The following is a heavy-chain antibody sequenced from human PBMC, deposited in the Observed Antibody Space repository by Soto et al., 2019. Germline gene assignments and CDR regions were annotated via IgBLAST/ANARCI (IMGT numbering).Heavy chain of an antibody. CDR3: GRGPSPRAPAGGTPYYYAMDV. CDR1: GYDFTAYD. V-gene: IGHV1-8*02. Sequence: ASVKVSCKASGYDFTAYDINWVRQASGQGLEWMGWMNPINGAAGTARRFQGRVSLSRNTATGTAYLELTSLRSDDTAVYYCGRGPSPRAPAGGTPYYYAMDVWGQGTTVTVSS. D-gene: IGHD6-13*01. CDR2: MNPINGAA. J-gene: IGHJ6*02.